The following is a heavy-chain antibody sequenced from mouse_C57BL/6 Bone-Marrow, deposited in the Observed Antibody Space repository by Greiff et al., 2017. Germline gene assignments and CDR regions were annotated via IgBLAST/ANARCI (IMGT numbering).Heavy chain of an antibody. V-gene: IGHV1-63*01. CDR3: ARSIYYYGSIFFDY. Sequence: VQLQQSGAELVRPGTSVKMSCKASGYTFTNYWIGWVKQRPGHGLEWIGDIYPGGGYTNYNEKFKGKATLTADKSSSTAYMQFSSLKSEDSAIYYCARSIYYYGSIFFDYWGQGTALTVTS. J-gene: IGHJ2*01. D-gene: IGHD1-1*01. CDR1: GYTFTNYW. CDR2: IYPGGGYT.